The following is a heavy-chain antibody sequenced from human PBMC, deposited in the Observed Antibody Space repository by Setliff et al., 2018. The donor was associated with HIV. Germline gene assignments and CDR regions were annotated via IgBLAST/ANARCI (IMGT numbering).Heavy chain of an antibody. CDR3: AKEKGAHSYADY. J-gene: IGHJ4*02. Sequence: PGESLKISCVASGYSFTNYWIGWVRQMPGKGLEWMGIIYPGDSDTRYSPSFQGQVTISRDNSKKMLYLQMNSLRAEDTAVYYCAKEKGAHSYADYWGQGTLVTVSS. D-gene: IGHD5-18*01. V-gene: IGHV5-51*01. CDR1: GYSFTNYW. CDR2: IYPGDSDT.